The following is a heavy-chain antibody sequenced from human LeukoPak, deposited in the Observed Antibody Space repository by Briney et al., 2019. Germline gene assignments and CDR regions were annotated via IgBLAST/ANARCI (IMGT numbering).Heavy chain of an antibody. V-gene: IGHV4-59*01. J-gene: IGHJ3*02. CDR1: GGSINNYY. CDR2: IYYSGNT. D-gene: IGHD2-15*01. CDR3: ARETQGFLDI. Sequence: PSETLSLTCTVSGGSINNYYWDWIRQPPGKGLEWIGYIYYSGNTNDNPSLKSRVTISVDTSKDQFSLKLNSVTAADTAVYYCARETQGFLDIWGQGTMVTFSS.